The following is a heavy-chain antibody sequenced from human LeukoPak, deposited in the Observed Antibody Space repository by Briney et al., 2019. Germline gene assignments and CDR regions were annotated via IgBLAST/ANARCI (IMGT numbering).Heavy chain of an antibody. V-gene: IGHV3-21*01. J-gene: IGHJ4*02. D-gene: IGHD6-19*01. CDR3: ARPPPGYSSGWYALVDY. CDR1: GFPFSSYA. Sequence: GGSLRLSCAASGFPFSSYAMSWVRQAPGKGLEWVSSISSSSSYIYYADSVKGRLTISRDNAKNSLYLQMNSLRAEDTAVYYCARPPPGYSSGWYALVDYWGQGTLVTVSS. CDR2: ISSSSSYI.